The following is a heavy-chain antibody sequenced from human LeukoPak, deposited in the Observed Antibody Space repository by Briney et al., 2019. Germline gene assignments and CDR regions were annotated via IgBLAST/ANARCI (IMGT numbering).Heavy chain of an antibody. CDR2: INHSGST. Sequence: SETLSLTCAVYGGSFSGYYWSWIRQPPGKGLEWIGEINHSGSTNYNPSLKSRVTMSVDTSKNQFSLKLSSVTAADTAVYYCARSPRRGAYYYYMDVWGKGTTVTISS. D-gene: IGHD1-14*01. CDR1: GGSFSGYY. J-gene: IGHJ6*03. CDR3: ARSPRRGAYYYYMDV. V-gene: IGHV4-34*01.